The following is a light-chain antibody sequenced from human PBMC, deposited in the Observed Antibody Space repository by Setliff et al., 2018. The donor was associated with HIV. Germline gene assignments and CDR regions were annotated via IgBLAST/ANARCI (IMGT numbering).Light chain of an antibody. V-gene: IGLV1-44*01. J-gene: IGLJ3*02. CDR2: NDH. CDR1: NSNIGTNT. CDR3: QSYDSRLSGQWV. Sequence: VLTQPPSASGTPGQRVTTSCSGSNSNIGTNTVNWYQHLPGTAPKVLIYNDHERPSGVPDRFSASKSGTSASLAITGLQSEDEADYFCQSYDSRLSGQWVFGGGTKVTVL.